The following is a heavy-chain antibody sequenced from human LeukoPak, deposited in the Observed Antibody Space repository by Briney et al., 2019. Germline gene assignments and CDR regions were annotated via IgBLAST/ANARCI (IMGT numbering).Heavy chain of an antibody. D-gene: IGHD2-21*01. V-gene: IGHV3-23*01. CDR1: GFTFSDYA. Sequence: PGGSLRLSCAASGFTFSDYAMSWVRQAPGKGLEWVSAISGSGGNTYFADSVKGRFTISRDNSKNTLYLQMNSLRAEDTAVYYCARVVDEYYFDYWGQGTLVTVSS. J-gene: IGHJ4*02. CDR3: ARVVDEYYFDY. CDR2: ISGSGGNT.